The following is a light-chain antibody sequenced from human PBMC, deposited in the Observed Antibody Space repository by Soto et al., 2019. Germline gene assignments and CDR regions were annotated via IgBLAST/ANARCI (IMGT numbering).Light chain of an antibody. CDR1: QSVANNN. Sequence: EIVLTQSPGTLSLSPGERATLSCRASQSVANNNLAWYQQKPGQSPRLLLYGASSRARGIPDRFTGSGSGTDFIITVRRLEPEDFAVCYCQQYCSSPWTFGQETSVAIK. V-gene: IGKV3-20*01. CDR2: GAS. CDR3: QQYCSSPWT. J-gene: IGKJ1*01.